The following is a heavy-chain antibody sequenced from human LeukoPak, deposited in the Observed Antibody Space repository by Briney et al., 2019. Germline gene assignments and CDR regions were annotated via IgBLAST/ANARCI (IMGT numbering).Heavy chain of an antibody. D-gene: IGHD3-10*01. Sequence: QPGGSLGLSCAASGFTFSHYAMNWVRQAPGKGLEWVAFIRYDGSNKYYADSVKGRFTISRDNSKNTLYLQMNSLRPEDTAVYYCAKDQSMVRGVIMGGFDYWGQGALVTVSS. J-gene: IGHJ4*02. CDR3: AKDQSMVRGVIMGGFDY. CDR2: IRYDGSNK. V-gene: IGHV3-30*02. CDR1: GFTFSHYA.